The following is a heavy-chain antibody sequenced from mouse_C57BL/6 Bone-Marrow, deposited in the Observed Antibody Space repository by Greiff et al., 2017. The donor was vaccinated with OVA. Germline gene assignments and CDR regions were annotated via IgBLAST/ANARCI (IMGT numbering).Heavy chain of an antibody. J-gene: IGHJ4*01. CDR2: ILPGSGST. V-gene: IGHV1-9*01. CDR1: GYTFTGYW. D-gene: IGHD1-1*01. Sequence: QVQLQQSGAELMKPGASVKLSCKATGYTFTGYWIEWVKQRPGHGLEWIGEILPGSGSTNHNEKFKGKATFTADTSSNTAYMQLSSLTTEDSAIYYCAITTVVPFYAMDYWGQGTSVTVSS. CDR3: AITTVVPFYAMDY.